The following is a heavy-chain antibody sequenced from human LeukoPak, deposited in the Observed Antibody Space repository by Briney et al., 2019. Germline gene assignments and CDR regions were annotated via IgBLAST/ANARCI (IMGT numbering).Heavy chain of an antibody. D-gene: IGHD6-6*01. J-gene: IGHJ3*02. CDR2: ISWNSGSI. Sequence: GGSLRLSCAASGFTFDDYAMHWVRQAPGKGLEWVSGISWNSGSIGYADSVKGRFTISRDNAKSSLYLQMNSLRAEDTALYYCAKDIRKRQLVNAIDIWGQGTMVTVSS. CDR3: AKDIRKRQLVNAIDI. CDR1: GFTFDDYA. V-gene: IGHV3-9*01.